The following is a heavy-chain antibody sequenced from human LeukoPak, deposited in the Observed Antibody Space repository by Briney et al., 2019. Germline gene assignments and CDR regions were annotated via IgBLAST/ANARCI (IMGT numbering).Heavy chain of an antibody. D-gene: IGHD3-22*01. Sequence: GGSLRLSCAASGFTFSSYSMNWVRQAPGKGLEWVSYISSSSSTRYNVDSVKGRFTISRENAKNSLYLQMNSLRAEDTAVYYCARVLSGSWDWFDPGAREPWSPSPQ. CDR1: GFTFSSYS. J-gene: IGHJ5*02. V-gene: IGHV3-48*04. CDR3: ARVLSGSWDWFDP. CDR2: ISSSSSTR.